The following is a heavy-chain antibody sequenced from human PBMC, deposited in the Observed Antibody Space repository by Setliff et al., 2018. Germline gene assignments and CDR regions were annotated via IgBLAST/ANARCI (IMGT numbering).Heavy chain of an antibody. J-gene: IGHJ4*02. D-gene: IGHD2-2*01. CDR3: ARTHCTTTSCFYFHY. V-gene: IGHV4-30-4*01. CDR2: ISHGVST. Sequence: SETLSLTCTVSGASVTSFDYSWSWIRQPPGTGLEYIGHISHGVSTSYSPSLKSRLSISADTSKNQFSLKLTSVTAADTAVYYCARTHCTTTSCFYFHYWGQGTVVTVSS. CDR1: GASVTSFDYS.